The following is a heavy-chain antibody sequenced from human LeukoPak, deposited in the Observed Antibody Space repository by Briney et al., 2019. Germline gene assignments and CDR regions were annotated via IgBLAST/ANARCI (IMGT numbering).Heavy chain of an antibody. Sequence: PGGSLRLSCAASGFTFDDYAMHWVRQAPGKGLEWVSLISWDGGSTYYADSVKGRFTISRDNSKNSLYLQMNSLRAEDTALYYCAKDRGGSGSLGDFGYWGQGTLVTVSS. CDR1: GFTFDDYA. CDR2: ISWDGGST. V-gene: IGHV3-43D*03. J-gene: IGHJ4*02. D-gene: IGHD3-10*01. CDR3: AKDRGGSGSLGDFGY.